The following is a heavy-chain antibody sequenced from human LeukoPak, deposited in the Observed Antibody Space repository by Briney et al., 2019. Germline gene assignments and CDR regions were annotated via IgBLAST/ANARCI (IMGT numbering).Heavy chain of an antibody. V-gene: IGHV3-11*04. CDR2: ISNSGTSI. Sequence: GGSLRLSCAASRFTFRDYYMGRIRQAPGKGLEWVSYISNSGTSIYHADSVKGRFTISRDNAKNSLYLQMDSLRAEDTAVYYCARAYHDAFDIWGQGTMVTVSS. J-gene: IGHJ3*02. CDR1: RFTFRDYY. D-gene: IGHD2-21*01. CDR3: ARAYHDAFDI.